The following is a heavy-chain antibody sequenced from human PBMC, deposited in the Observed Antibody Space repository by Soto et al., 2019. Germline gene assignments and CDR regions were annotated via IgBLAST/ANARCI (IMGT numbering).Heavy chain of an antibody. V-gene: IGHV4-31*03. Sequence: SETLSLTCTVSGGSISSGGYYWNWIRQHPGKGLEWIGYIYYSGRTYYDPSLKSRVIISVDTSKNQFSLKLSSVTAADTAVYYCARGPGFYYGSGTKHYYYDHGMDVWGQGTTVTVSS. D-gene: IGHD3-10*01. CDR3: ARGPGFYYGSGTKHYYYDHGMDV. CDR1: GGSISSGGYY. J-gene: IGHJ6*02. CDR2: IYYSGRT.